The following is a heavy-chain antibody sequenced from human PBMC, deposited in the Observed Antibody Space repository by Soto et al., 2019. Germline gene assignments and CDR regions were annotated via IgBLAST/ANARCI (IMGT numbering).Heavy chain of an antibody. V-gene: IGHV3-21*01. CDR3: VRDLLEVVTKFDP. CDR2: INRNSINM. J-gene: IGHJ5*02. D-gene: IGHD1-1*01. CDR1: GFTFSSYS. Sequence: EVQLVESGVGLVKPGGSLRLSCAASGFTFSSYSMNWVRQAPGKGLEWVSAINRNSINMHYADSVKGRFTISRDNAKNSLYLQMNSLRVEDTAVYYCVRDLLEVVTKFDPWGQGTLVTVSS.